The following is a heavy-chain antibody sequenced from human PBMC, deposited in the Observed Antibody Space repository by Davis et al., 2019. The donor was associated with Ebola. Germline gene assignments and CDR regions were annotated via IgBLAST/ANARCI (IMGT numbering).Heavy chain of an antibody. CDR1: GYTFTGHY. CDR3: ARDASWNEGVDY. J-gene: IGHJ4*02. V-gene: IGHV1-2*02. Sequence: ASVKVSCKASGYTFTGHYMHWVRQTPGQGLEWMGWINPNSGDTNYAQKFQGRVTLTRVPSISTAYMELNRLTSDDTAVYYCARDASWNEGVDYWGQGTLVTVSS. D-gene: IGHD1-1*01. CDR2: INPNSGDT.